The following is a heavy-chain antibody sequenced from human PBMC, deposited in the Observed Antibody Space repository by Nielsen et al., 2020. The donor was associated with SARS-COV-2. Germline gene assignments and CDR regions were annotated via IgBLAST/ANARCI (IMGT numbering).Heavy chain of an antibody. CDR3: ARDFHGGNRLDY. D-gene: IGHD4-23*01. V-gene: IGHV3-7*05. CDR1: GFTFSSYW. Sequence: GESLKISCAASGFTFSSYWMSWVRQAPGKGLEWVANIKQDGSEKYYVDSVKGRFTISRDNAKNSLYLQMNSLRVEDTAVYYCARDFHGGNRLDYWGQGTLVTVSS. CDR2: IKQDGSEK. J-gene: IGHJ4*02.